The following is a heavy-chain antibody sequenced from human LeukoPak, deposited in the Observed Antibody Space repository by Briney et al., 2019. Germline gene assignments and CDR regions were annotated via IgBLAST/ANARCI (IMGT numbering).Heavy chain of an antibody. CDR2: IVVGSGNT. J-gene: IGHJ6*03. CDR1: GFTFTSSA. V-gene: IGHV1-58*01. Sequence: GASVKVSCKASGFTFTSSAVQWVRQARGQRLEWIGWIVVGSGNTNYAQKFQERVTITRDMSTSTAYMELSSLRSEDTAVYYCAAALEVYYYYYYMDXXXKGTTVTVSS. D-gene: IGHD5-24*01. CDR3: AAALEVYYYYYYMDX.